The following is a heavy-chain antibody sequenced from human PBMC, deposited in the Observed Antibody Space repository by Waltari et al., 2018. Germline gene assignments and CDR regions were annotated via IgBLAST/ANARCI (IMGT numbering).Heavy chain of an antibody. CDR1: GDSVVSNY. D-gene: IGHD3-16*01. CDR2: IYVGGTT. V-gene: IGHV4-4*07. Sequence: QVQLHESGPGRVRPAETLSSACSVSGDSVVSNYWSWIRQSAGKGMEWIGRIYVGGTTNYNPALSGRVSMSVDMSKNQIFLKIMSVTAADTGVYYCARETRHGDWFDPWGQGTLVTVSS. CDR3: ARETRHGDWFDP. J-gene: IGHJ5*02.